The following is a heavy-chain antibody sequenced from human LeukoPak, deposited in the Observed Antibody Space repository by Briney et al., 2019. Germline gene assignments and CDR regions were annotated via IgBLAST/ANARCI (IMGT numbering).Heavy chain of an antibody. CDR3: TKDSQGSYDGFWYGTYGMDV. CDR2: ISDYP. J-gene: IGHJ6*02. V-gene: IGHV3-23*05. Sequence: SGGSLRLSCVASGFSFNTFALTWVRQAPGKGLEWVSTISDYPHYADSVRGRFTISRDNSRKTVFLQMNSLTLEDAATYYCTKDSQGSYDGFWYGTYGMDVWGQGTTVTVSS. D-gene: IGHD3-16*01. CDR1: GFSFNTFA.